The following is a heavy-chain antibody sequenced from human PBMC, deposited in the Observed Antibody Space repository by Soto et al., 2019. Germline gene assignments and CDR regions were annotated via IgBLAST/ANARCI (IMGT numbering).Heavy chain of an antibody. CDR3: ARVGDWSSSGYYDNWFDP. Sequence: SVKVSCKASGGTFSSYAISWVRQAPGQGLEWMGGIIPIFGTTNYAQKLQGRVTMTTDTSTSTAYMELRSLRSDDTAVYYCARVGDWSSSGYYDNWFDPWGQGTLVTVSS. CDR1: GGTFSSYA. D-gene: IGHD3-22*01. J-gene: IGHJ5*02. CDR2: IIPIFGTT. V-gene: IGHV1-69*05.